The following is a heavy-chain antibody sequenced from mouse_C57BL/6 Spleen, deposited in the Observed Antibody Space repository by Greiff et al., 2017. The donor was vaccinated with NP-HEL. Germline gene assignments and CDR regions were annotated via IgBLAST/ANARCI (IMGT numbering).Heavy chain of an antibody. Sequence: LEESGPELVKPGASVKISCKASGYAFSSSWMNWVKQRPGKGLEWIGRIYPGDGDTNYNGKFKGKATLTADKSSSTAYMQLSSLTSEDSAVYFCARSGIYYDYDEGFAYWGQGTLVTVSA. D-gene: IGHD2-4*01. CDR1: GYAFSSSW. V-gene: IGHV1-82*01. CDR3: ARSGIYYDYDEGFAY. CDR2: IYPGDGDT. J-gene: IGHJ3*01.